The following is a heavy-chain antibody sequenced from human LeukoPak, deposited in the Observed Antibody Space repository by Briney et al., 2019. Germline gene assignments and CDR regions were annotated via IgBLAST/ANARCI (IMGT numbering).Heavy chain of an antibody. J-gene: IGHJ4*02. CDR1: GFTFSSYA. CDR2: IWYDGGNK. CDR3: ARDQGLNSPDY. Sequence: GGSLRLSCAASGFTFSSYAMHWVRQAPGKGLEWVAVIWYDGGNKYYADTVKGRFTISRDNSKNTLYLQMNSLRAEDTAVYYCARDQGLNSPDYWGQGTLVTVSS. D-gene: IGHD2-21*01. V-gene: IGHV3-33*01.